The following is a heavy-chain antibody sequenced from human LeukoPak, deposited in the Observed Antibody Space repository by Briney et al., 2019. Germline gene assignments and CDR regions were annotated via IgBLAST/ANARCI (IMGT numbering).Heavy chain of an antibody. J-gene: IGHJ2*01. V-gene: IGHV3-53*01. CDR2: IYSGGST. CDR3: ARSGYYGSGSYFRGYWYFDL. CDR1: GFTVSGDY. D-gene: IGHD3-10*01. Sequence: GGSLRLSCAASGFTVSGDYMSWVRQAPGKGLEWVSVIYSGGSTYYADSVKGRFTISRDNSKNTLYLQMNSLRAEDTAVYYCARSGYYGSGSYFRGYWYFDLWGRGTLVTVSS.